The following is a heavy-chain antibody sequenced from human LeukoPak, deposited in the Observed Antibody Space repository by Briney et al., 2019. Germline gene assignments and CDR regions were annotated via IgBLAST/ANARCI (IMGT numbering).Heavy chain of an antibody. CDR2: IYSGGTP. CDR1: GFIVSSNY. V-gene: IGHV3-66*02. J-gene: IGHJ6*03. Sequence: QTGGSLRLSCAASGFIVSSNYMSWVRQAPGKGLEWVSVIYSGGTPYYADSVKGRFTISRDNSKNTLYLQMNSLRAEDTAVYYCARDARNAPYYYYYMDVWGKGTTVTVSS. D-gene: IGHD4-11*01. CDR3: ARDARNAPYYYYYMDV.